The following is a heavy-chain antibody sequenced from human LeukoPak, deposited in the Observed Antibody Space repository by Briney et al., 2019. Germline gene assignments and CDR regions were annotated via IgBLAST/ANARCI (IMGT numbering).Heavy chain of an antibody. CDR1: GYSFTSYG. Sequence: ASVKVSCKASGYSFTSYGISWVRQAPGQGLEWMGWISAYNGNTNYAQKLQGRVTMTTDTSTSTAYMELRSLRSDDTAVYYCARVWFGSGDYNPLDYWGQGNLVTVSS. D-gene: IGHD4-17*01. CDR3: ARVWFGSGDYNPLDY. V-gene: IGHV1-18*01. J-gene: IGHJ4*02. CDR2: ISAYNGNT.